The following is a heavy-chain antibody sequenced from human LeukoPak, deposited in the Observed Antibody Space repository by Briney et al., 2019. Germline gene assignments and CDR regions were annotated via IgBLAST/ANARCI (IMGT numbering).Heavy chain of an antibody. V-gene: IGHV1-18*01. J-gene: IGHJ4*02. CDR2: ISAYNGNT. D-gene: IGHD5-12*01. CDR1: GYTFTSYG. CDR3: ARDLRAFVATKGFGY. Sequence: ASVKVSCKASGYTFTSYGISWVRQAPGQGLEWMGWISAYNGNTNYAQKLQGRVTMTTDTSTSTAYIELRSLRSDDTAVYYCARDLRAFVATKGFGYWGQGTLVTVSS.